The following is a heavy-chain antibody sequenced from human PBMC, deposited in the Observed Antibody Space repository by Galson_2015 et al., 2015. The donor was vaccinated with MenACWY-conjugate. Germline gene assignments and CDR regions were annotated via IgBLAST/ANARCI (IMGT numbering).Heavy chain of an antibody. CDR1: GYPFTAYF. Sequence: SVKVSCKASGYPFTAYFIHWVRQAPGQGLQWMGWIEPKSGGANYAQNFQVRFTMTRDTSISTAYMDMSSLRSDDTAVYYCTRDRLPPSAPFDYWGQGTLVTVSS. J-gene: IGHJ4*02. CDR3: TRDRLPPSAPFDY. CDR2: IEPKSGGA. V-gene: IGHV1-2*02. D-gene: IGHD2-15*01.